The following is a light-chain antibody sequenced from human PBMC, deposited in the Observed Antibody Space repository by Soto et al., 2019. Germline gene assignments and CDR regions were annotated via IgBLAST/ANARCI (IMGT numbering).Light chain of an antibody. V-gene: IGKV3-20*01. J-gene: IGKJ5*01. Sequence: EVVLTQSPGTLSLSRGERATLSCRASERIYSAYLGCYQQKPGQAPRHLMYCRSSSSTGSPQRFSGSGCGREFSLTISRLEPEDFVVYYCQQYGNSHITFGQGTRLEIK. CDR1: ERIYSAY. CDR3: QQYGNSHIT. CDR2: CRS.